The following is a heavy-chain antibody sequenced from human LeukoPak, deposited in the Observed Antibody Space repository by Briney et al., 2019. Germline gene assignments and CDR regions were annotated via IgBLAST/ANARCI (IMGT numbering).Heavy chain of an antibody. J-gene: IGHJ4*02. CDR2: IWYDGSNK. CDR3: ARDSTEIRFLEWSPPPPFDY. D-gene: IGHD3-3*01. Sequence: PGGSLRLSCAASGFTFSSYGMHWVRQAPGKGLEWVAVIWYDGSNKYYADSVKGRFTISRDNSKNTLYLQMNSLRAEDTAVYYCARDSTEIRFLEWSPPPPFDYWGQGTLVTVSS. CDR1: GFTFSSYG. V-gene: IGHV3-33*01.